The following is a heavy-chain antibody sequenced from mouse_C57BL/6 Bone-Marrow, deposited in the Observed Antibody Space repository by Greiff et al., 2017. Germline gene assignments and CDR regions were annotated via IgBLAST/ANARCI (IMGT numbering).Heavy chain of an antibody. CDR2: ISNGGGST. CDR1: GFTFSDYY. V-gene: IGHV5-12*01. CDR3: ARLYSPFAY. Sequence: EVMLVESGGGLVQPGGSLKLSCAASGFTFSDYYMYWVRQTPEKRLEWVAYISNGGGSTYYPDTVKGRFTISRDNAKNTLYLQMSRLKSEDTAMYYCARLYSPFAYWGQGTLVTVSA. J-gene: IGHJ3*01. D-gene: IGHD2-12*01.